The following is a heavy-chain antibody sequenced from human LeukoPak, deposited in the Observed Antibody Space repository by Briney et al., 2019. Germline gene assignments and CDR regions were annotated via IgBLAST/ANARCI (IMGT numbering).Heavy chain of an antibody. CDR1: GFTFSSYA. Sequence: PGGSLRVSCAASGFTFSSYAMSWVRQAPGKGLEWVSPISGSGGSTYYADSVKGRFTISRDNSKNTLYLQMNSLRAEDTAVYYCAKGRAAMVTYYFDYWGHGNLCTVSS. CDR3: AKGRAAMVTYYFDY. V-gene: IGHV3-23*01. CDR2: ISGSGGST. J-gene: IGHJ4*01. D-gene: IGHD5-18*01.